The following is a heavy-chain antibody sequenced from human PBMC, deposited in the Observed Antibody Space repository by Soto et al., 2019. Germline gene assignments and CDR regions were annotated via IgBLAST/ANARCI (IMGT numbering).Heavy chain of an antibody. Sequence: PGGSLRLSCAASGFTFSSYSMNWARQAPGKGLEWVSYISSSSSTIYYADSVKGRFTISRDNAKNSLYLQMNSLRAEDTAVYYCARANYYGSPGDFDYWGQGTLVTVSS. J-gene: IGHJ4*02. CDR3: ARANYYGSPGDFDY. CDR1: GFTFSSYS. CDR2: ISSSSSTI. V-gene: IGHV3-48*01. D-gene: IGHD3-10*01.